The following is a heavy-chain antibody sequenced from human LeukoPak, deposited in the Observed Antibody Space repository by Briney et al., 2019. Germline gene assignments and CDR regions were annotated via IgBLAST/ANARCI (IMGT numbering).Heavy chain of an antibody. D-gene: IGHD4-17*01. J-gene: IGHJ4*02. CDR2: IIPIFGTA. CDR3: ARDTDYGFDY. Sequence: GASVKVSCKASGGTFSSYAISWVRQAPGQGLEWMGGIIPIFGTANYAQKFQGRVTITADESTSTAYMELSSLRSGDTAVYYCARDTDYGFDYWGQGTLVTVSS. V-gene: IGHV1-69*13. CDR1: GGTFSSYA.